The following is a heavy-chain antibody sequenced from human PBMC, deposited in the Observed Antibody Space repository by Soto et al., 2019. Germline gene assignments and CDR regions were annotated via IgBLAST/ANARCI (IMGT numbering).Heavy chain of an antibody. CDR1: GFSFNIFA. Sequence: PGGSLRLSCASSGFSFNIFAMNWVRQAPGQGLEWVSGISGSGGSTYYADSVKGRFTISRDNSKNTLYLQMNSLRAEDTAVYYCAKATIQPLPWFDPWGQGTLVTVSS. J-gene: IGHJ5*02. D-gene: IGHD2-2*02. CDR3: AKATIQPLPWFDP. V-gene: IGHV3-23*01. CDR2: ISGSGGST.